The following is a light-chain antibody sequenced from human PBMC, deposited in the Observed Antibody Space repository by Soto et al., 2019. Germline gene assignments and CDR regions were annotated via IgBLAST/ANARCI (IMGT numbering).Light chain of an antibody. CDR3: QQRDNWPWT. CDR2: DAS. CDR1: QSVRSN. Sequence: ETVLTQSPATLSLSPGERATLSCRASQSVRSNLAWYQHKPGQAPRLLIYDASNRATVIPGRFSGSGSGTDFTLTISNLEPEDFAVYYCQQRDNWPWTFGQGAKVEIK. V-gene: IGKV3-11*01. J-gene: IGKJ1*01.